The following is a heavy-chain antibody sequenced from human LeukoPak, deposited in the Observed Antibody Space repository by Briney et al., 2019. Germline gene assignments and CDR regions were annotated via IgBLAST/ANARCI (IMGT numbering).Heavy chain of an antibody. CDR1: GVSISTDTFY. Sequence: PSETLSLTCTVSGVSISTDTFYWGWIRQPPGKGLEWIANIYYTGSSYYNPSLKSRVTISVDTSKNQFSLKVRSVTAADTAVYYCAREALGGYTYGYGRIDYFDYWGQGTLVTVSS. CDR2: IYYTGSS. CDR3: AREALGGYTYGYGRIDYFDY. V-gene: IGHV4-39*07. D-gene: IGHD5-18*01. J-gene: IGHJ4*02.